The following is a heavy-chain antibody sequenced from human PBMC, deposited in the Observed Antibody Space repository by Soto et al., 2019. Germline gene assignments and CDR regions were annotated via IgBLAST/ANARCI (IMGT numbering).Heavy chain of an antibody. D-gene: IGHD6-6*01. CDR2: ISYAGSAE. V-gene: IGHV3-30*09. CDR3: ASEYASSSLRVGTRPFYEYYGLDV. J-gene: IGHJ6*01. CDR1: VFVFRTYA. Sequence: WGSLLLACAVSVFVFRTYAMRWVRQAPGKALQWVAVISYAGSAEYHAASVKGRFAISMDNSKDILYLEMNSLRPEDTAVYYCASEYASSSLRVGTRPFYEYYGLDVWGQGTTVTVSS.